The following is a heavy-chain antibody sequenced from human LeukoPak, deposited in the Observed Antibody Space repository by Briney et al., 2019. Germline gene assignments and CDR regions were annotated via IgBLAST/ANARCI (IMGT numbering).Heavy chain of an antibody. Sequence: GGSLRLSCVVSGFPFSVYEMNWVRQAPGKGLEWVSNIASSGTIKYDADSVKGRFSISRDNAKSSLYLQMNSLRVEDTAVYYCALLAVASDFDYWGQGALVTVSS. CDR1: GFPFSVYE. V-gene: IGHV3-48*03. CDR3: ALLAVASDFDY. J-gene: IGHJ4*02. CDR2: IASSGTIK. D-gene: IGHD6-19*01.